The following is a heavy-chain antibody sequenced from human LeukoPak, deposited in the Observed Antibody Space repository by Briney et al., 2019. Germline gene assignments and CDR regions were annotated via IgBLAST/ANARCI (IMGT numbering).Heavy chain of an antibody. CDR1: GFTFSSYW. V-gene: IGHV4-39*01. CDR3: AGQTTAGIDP. J-gene: IGHJ5*02. D-gene: IGHD4-17*01. CDR2: IYYSGST. Sequence: GSLRLSCAASGFTFSSYWMTWVRQPPGKGLEWIGVIYYSGSTYYNPSLKSRVTISVDTSKNQFSLQLTSVTAADTAVYYCAGQTTAGIDPWGQGTLVTVSS.